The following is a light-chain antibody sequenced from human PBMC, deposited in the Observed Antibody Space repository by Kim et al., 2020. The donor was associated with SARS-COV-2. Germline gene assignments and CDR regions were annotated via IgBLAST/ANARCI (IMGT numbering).Light chain of an antibody. J-gene: IGKJ4*01. Sequence: PGDRATLSCRASHSISSSYFAWYQQRPGQAPRLLIYGASSRATGIPYRFSGGGFGTDFTLTISRLEPEDSAVYYCQQYGDSLTFGGGTKVDI. CDR3: QQYGDSLT. CDR1: HSISSSY. V-gene: IGKV3-20*01. CDR2: GAS.